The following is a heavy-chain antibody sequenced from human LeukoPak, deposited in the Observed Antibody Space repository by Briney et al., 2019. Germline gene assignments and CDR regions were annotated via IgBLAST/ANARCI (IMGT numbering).Heavy chain of an antibody. Sequence: SETLSLTCAVYGGSFSGYYWSWIRQPPGKGLEWIGEINHSGSTNYNPSLKSRVTISVDTSKNQFSLKLSSVTAADTAVYYCARAWWGYCSSTSCYRSSQYNCFDPWGQGTLVTVSS. D-gene: IGHD2-2*01. CDR2: INHSGST. CDR1: GGSFSGYY. V-gene: IGHV4-34*01. J-gene: IGHJ5*02. CDR3: ARAWWGYCSSTSCYRSSQYNCFDP.